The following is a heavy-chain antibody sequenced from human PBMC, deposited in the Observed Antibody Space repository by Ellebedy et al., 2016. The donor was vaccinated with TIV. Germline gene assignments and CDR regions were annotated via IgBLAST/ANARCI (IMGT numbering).Heavy chain of an antibody. CDR1: GDSFSSDTSY. V-gene: IGHV4-61*01. CDR2: IYYTGDT. CDR3: TRVKLGDRADYRLDY. Sequence: GSLRLXCTVSGDSFSSDTSYWSWIRQSAGKGLEWIGYIYYTGDTYYNPSLKSRVTMSVDTSKNQFSLKVSSVTAADTAVYYCTRVKLGDRADYRLDYWGQGTQVTVSS. J-gene: IGHJ4*02. D-gene: IGHD4/OR15-4a*01.